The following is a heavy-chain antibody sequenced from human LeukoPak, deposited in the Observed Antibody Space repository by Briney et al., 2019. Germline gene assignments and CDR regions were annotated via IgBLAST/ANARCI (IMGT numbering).Heavy chain of an antibody. J-gene: IGHJ3*02. CDR1: GGTFSSYA. V-gene: IGHV1-69*05. D-gene: IGHD6-6*01. CDR2: IIPIFGTA. Sequence: GASVKVSCKASGGTFSSYAISWVRQAPGQGLEWMGRIIPIFGTANYAQKFQGRVTITTDESTSTAYMELSSLRSEDTAVYYCARERDEAARPYAFDIWGQGTMVTVSS. CDR3: ARERDEAARPYAFDI.